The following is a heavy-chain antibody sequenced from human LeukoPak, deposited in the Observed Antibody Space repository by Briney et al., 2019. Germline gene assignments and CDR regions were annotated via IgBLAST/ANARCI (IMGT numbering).Heavy chain of an antibody. CDR2: IFPGDSDT. J-gene: IGHJ4*02. V-gene: IGHV5-51*01. Sequence: GESLKISCKGSGYSFTSNWIGRVRQMPGKGLEWMGIIFPGDSDTRYSPSFQGQVTISADKSISTAYLQWSSLKASDTAMYYCARLDTASWRYWGQGTLVTVSS. CDR1: GYSFTSNW. D-gene: IGHD2-2*01. CDR3: ARLDTASWRY.